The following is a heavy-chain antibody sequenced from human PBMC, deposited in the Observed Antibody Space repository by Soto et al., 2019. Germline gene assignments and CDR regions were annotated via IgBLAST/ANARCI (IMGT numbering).Heavy chain of an antibody. J-gene: IGHJ4*02. CDR3: ARQIYDSDTGPNFQYYFDS. D-gene: IGHD3-22*01. CDR2: IGPSDSQT. CDR1: GYSFAGYW. Sequence: GESLKISCKGSGYSFAGYWITWVRQKPGKGLEWMGRIGPSDSQTYYSPSFRGHVTISVTKSITTVFLQWSSLRASDTAMYYCARQIYDSDTGPNFQYYFDSWGQGTPVTVPQ. V-gene: IGHV5-10-1*01.